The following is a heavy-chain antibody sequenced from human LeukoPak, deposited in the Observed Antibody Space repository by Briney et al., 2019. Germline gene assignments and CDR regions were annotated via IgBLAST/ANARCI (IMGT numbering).Heavy chain of an antibody. Sequence: SETLSLTCAVSGYSISSGYYWGWIRQPPGRGLEWIGSIYHSGSTYFNPSLKSRVTISVDTSKNQFSLKLSSVTAADTAVYYCARAMITFGGVIAPRFDPWGQGTLVTVSS. CDR3: ARAMITFGGVIAPRFDP. CDR2: IYHSGST. V-gene: IGHV4-38-2*01. D-gene: IGHD3-16*02. J-gene: IGHJ5*02. CDR1: GYSISSGYY.